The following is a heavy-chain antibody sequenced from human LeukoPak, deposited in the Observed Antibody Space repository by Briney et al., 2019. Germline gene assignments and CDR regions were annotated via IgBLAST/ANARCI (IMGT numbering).Heavy chain of an antibody. D-gene: IGHD2-15*01. V-gene: IGHV4-34*01. CDR3: ARGCRGSCGSCRPFDY. CDR1: GGSFSGYY. CDR2: INHSGST. J-gene: IGHJ4*02. Sequence: PSETLSLTCAVSGGSFSGYYWSWIRQPPGKGLEWIGEINHSGSTNYNPSLKSRVTIAVDTSKNQFFLKLSSVTAADTAVYYCARGCRGSCGSCRPFDYWGQGTLVTVPS.